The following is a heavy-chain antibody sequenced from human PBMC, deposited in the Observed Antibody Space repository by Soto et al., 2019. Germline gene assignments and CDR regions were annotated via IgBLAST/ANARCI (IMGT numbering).Heavy chain of an antibody. Sequence: ASVKVSCKTSGYTFTSYGISWVRQAPGQGLEWMGWISGYDGRTNFAQKLQGRVTMTTDTSTSTAYMELRSLRSDDTAVYYCARDSGYGDYEAFVDVWGQGTTVTVSS. D-gene: IGHD4-17*01. CDR1: GYTFTSYG. J-gene: IGHJ6*02. CDR3: ARDSGYGDYEAFVDV. V-gene: IGHV1-18*01. CDR2: ISGYDGRT.